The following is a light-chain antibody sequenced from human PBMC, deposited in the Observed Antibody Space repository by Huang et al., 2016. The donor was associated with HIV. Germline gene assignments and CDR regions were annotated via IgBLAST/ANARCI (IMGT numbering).Light chain of an antibody. J-gene: IGKJ3*01. CDR2: GAS. CDR1: QSVSSN. Sequence: EIVMTQSPATLSVFPGERATPSCRASQSVSSNLAWYQQKPGQTTRLLLYGASTRATGIPARFSGSGSETEFILTISSLQSEDFAVYYCQQYNDWPLYTFGPGTKVDIK. V-gene: IGKV3-15*01. CDR3: QQYNDWPLYT.